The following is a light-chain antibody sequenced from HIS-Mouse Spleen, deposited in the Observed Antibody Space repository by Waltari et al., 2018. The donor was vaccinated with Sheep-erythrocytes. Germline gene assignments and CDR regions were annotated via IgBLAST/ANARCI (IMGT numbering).Light chain of an antibody. J-gene: IGLJ3*02. Sequence: QSALTQPASVSGSPGQSITISCTGTSSDVGGYNYVSWYQQHPGKAPKLMIYEVSNRPSGVSKRFSGYKSGNTASLTISGLQAEDEADYYCSSYTSSSTWVFGGGTKPTVL. CDR2: EVS. V-gene: IGLV2-14*01. CDR3: SSYTSSSTWV. CDR1: SSDVGGYNY.